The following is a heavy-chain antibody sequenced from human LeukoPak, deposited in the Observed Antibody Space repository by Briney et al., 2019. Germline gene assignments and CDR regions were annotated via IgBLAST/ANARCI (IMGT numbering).Heavy chain of an antibody. V-gene: IGHV4-59*08. CDR1: GDSIYNYY. CDR3: ASPPPPTTYGPGRSAPPWFDS. Sequence: PSETLSLTCSVSGDSIYNYYWSWIRQPPGKRLEWIGYIYYNGSTNYNPSLKSRVTISVDTSKNQFSLKLSSVTAADTAVYYCASPPPPTTYGPGRSAPPWFDSWAREPRVTVSS. D-gene: IGHD3-10*01. CDR2: IYYNGST. J-gene: IGHJ5*01.